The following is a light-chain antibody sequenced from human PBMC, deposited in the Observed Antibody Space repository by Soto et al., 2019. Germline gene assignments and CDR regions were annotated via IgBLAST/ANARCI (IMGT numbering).Light chain of an antibody. CDR3: QEYNSYPLT. CDR1: QSISSW. J-gene: IGKJ4*01. Sequence: DIQMTQSPSTLSASVGDRVTITCRASQSISSWLAWYQQTPGKAPKLLIYDASSLESGLPSRFSGSGSGTEFTRTISSLQPDDFATYYCQEYNSYPLTCGGVTKGEMK. V-gene: IGKV1-5*01. CDR2: DAS.